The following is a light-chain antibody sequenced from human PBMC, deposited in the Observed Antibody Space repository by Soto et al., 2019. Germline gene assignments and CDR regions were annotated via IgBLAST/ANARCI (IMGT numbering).Light chain of an antibody. CDR3: KQSDTTPWT. V-gene: IGKV1-8*01. Sequence: AIRMTQSPSSLSASTGDRVTITCRASQGISSYLAWYQQKPGKAPKLLIYAASTLQSGVQSRFSGSGSGTDFTLTISSLQPEDFATYYCKQSDTTPWTFGQGTKVDIK. J-gene: IGKJ1*01. CDR2: AAS. CDR1: QGISSY.